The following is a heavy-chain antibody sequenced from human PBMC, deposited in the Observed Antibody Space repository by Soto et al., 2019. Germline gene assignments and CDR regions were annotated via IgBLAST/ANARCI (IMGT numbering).Heavy chain of an antibody. V-gene: IGHV5-51*01. J-gene: IGHJ6*02. Sequence: GASLKISCKGSGYSFTSYWIGWVRQMPGKGLELMGIIYPGDSDTRYSPSFQGRLTISADKSISTPYLQWSSLKASDTAMYYWASKISGGSAVAGMAHYYGMDVWGQGTTVTGSS. CDR2: IYPGDSDT. CDR1: GYSFTSYW. CDR3: ASKISGGSAVAGMAHYYGMDV. D-gene: IGHD6-19*01.